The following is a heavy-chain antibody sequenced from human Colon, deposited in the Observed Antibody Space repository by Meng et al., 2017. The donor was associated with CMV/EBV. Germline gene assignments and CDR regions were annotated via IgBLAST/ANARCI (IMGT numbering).Heavy chain of an antibody. Sequence: GQLGQSGAEVKKPGASVKVSCKASGYTFTGFYIQWVRQAPGQGLEWMGWINPKSGDTIYEQKFQGRVTMTRDTSISTVYMDLNSLRSDDTAVYFCARDLWSGSSDYFDYWGQGTLVTVSS. CDR3: ARDLWSGSSDYFDY. V-gene: IGHV1-2*02. CDR1: GYTFTGFY. CDR2: INPKSGDT. D-gene: IGHD3-3*01. J-gene: IGHJ4*02.